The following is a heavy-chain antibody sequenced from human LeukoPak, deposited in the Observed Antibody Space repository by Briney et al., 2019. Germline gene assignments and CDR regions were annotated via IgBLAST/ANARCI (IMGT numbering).Heavy chain of an antibody. V-gene: IGHV4-31*03. Sequence: PSQTLSLTCTVSCDSINSGYHWSWIRQQPGKGLEWIGNIYYNGRTYYKTSLKSRIIISVDMSKNQISLQLSSVTAADTDVYYCARGLELLYWGQGTLVTVS. CDR2: IYYNGRT. CDR3: ARGLELLY. D-gene: IGHD1-7*01. J-gene: IGHJ4*02. CDR1: CDSINSGYH.